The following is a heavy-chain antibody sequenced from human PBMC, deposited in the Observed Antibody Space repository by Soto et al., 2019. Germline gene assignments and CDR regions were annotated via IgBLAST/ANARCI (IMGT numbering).Heavy chain of an antibody. CDR1: GYTFTSYA. CDR2: INAGNGNT. V-gene: IGHV1-3*01. J-gene: IGHJ5*02. CDR3: ARGGEIPNWFVT. Sequence: ASVKVSCKASGYTFTSYAMHWVRQAPGQRLEWMGWINAGNGNTKYSQKFQGRVTITRDTSASTAYMELSSLRSEDTAVYYCARGGEIPNWFVTCGQGSLVTVCS. D-gene: IGHD3-10*01.